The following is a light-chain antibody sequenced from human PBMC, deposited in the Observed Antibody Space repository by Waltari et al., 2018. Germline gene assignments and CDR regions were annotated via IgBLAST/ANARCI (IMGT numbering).Light chain of an antibody. V-gene: IGLV3-19*01. CDR3: HSRDSSGDVV. CDR2: VRN. Sequence: SSELTQDPAVSVAFGQTVRITCQAHSLRTYYVSWFHQKPGQAPALVLYVRNNRPSGIPDRFSASSSGSTASLTIIGAQAEDEADYYCHSRDSSGDVVIGGGTKLTVV. J-gene: IGLJ2*01. CDR1: SLRTYY.